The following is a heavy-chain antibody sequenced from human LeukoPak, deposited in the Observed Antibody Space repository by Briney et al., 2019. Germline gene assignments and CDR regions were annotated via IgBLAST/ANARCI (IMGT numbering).Heavy chain of an antibody. J-gene: IGHJ4*02. CDR2: IYHSGST. CDR3: ARGGGSTPYYFDY. Sequence: SETLSLTCAVYGGSFSGYYWSWIRPPPGKGLEWSGEIYHSGSTNYNPSLKSRVTISVDTSKNQFSLKLSSVTAADTAVYYCARGGGSTPYYFDYWGQGTLVTVSS. D-gene: IGHD2-2*01. CDR1: GGSFSGYY. V-gene: IGHV4-34*01.